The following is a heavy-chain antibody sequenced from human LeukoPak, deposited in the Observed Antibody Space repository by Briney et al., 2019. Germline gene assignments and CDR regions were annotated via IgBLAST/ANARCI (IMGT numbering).Heavy chain of an antibody. CDR1: GFTFSSYG. J-gene: IGHJ5*02. V-gene: IGHV3-30*18. D-gene: IGHD6-6*01. CDR3: AKDLSSRSSSDRFDP. Sequence: SGGSLRLSCAASGFTFSSYGMHWVRQAPGKGLEWVAVISYDGSNKYYADSVKGRFTISRDNSKNTLYLQMNSLRAEDTAVYYCAKDLSSRSSSDRFDPWGQGTLVTVSS. CDR2: ISYDGSNK.